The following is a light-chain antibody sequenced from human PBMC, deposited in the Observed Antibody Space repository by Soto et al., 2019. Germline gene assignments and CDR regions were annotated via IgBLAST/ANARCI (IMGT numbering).Light chain of an antibody. Sequence: DIQMTQSPSSLSSSVGDRVTITFQASQDISTYLNWYQQKPGKAPKLLIYDASNLETGVPSRFSGSGSGTDFTFTISSLQPEDIATYYCQQFEDLPRAIIFGQGTRLEI. CDR3: QQFEDLPRAII. CDR2: DAS. V-gene: IGKV1-33*01. J-gene: IGKJ5*01. CDR1: QDISTY.